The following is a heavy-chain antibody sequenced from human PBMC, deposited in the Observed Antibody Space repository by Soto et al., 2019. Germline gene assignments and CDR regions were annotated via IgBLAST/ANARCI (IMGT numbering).Heavy chain of an antibody. J-gene: IGHJ4*02. Sequence: PGGSLRLSCAASGFTFSSYAMGWVRQGPGKGLEWVAVVSIGGSTHYADSVRGRFNISRDNSKNTLSLQMNSLTAEDTAVYFCAKRRGAGGHFDYWGQGA. CDR2: VSIGGST. V-gene: IGHV3-23*01. D-gene: IGHD2-15*01. CDR1: GFTFSSYA. CDR3: AKRRGAGGHFDY.